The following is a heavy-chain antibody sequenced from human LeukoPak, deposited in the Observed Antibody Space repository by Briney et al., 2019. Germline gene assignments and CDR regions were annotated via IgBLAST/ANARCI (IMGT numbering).Heavy chain of an antibody. J-gene: IGHJ4*02. CDR1: GFSFSNYW. V-gene: IGHV3-7*03. Sequence: GGSLRLSCEASGFSFSNYWMTWVRQAPGRGLEWVADINQNGGQSYYVDSVKGRFTLSRDNAKNSLFLQLNSLRAEDAAVYYCVKNSGWYCLDYWGQGITVIVSS. CDR2: INQNGGQS. D-gene: IGHD6-13*01. CDR3: VKNSGWYCLDY.